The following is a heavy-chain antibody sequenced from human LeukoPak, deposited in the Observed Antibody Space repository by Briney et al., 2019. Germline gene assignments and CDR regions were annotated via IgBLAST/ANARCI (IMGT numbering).Heavy chain of an antibody. CDR2: IYYSGST. Sequence: SETLSLTCTVSGGSISSGGYYWSWIRQHPGKGLEWIGYIYYSGSTYYNPSLKSRVTISVDTSKNQFSLKLSSVTAADTAVYYCARWVHGDYDYYYGMDVWGRGTTVTVSS. CDR3: ARWVHGDYDYYYGMDV. D-gene: IGHD4-17*01. V-gene: IGHV4-31*03. CDR1: GGSISSGGYY. J-gene: IGHJ6*02.